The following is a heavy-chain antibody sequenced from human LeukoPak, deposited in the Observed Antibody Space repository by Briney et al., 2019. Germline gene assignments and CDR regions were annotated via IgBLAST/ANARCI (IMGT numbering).Heavy chain of an antibody. Sequence: TGGSLRLSCAASGLFFRNYGIHWVRQASGKGLEWVGRIRSKPQSYATAYDESLKGRFTISRDDSKNTAYLQMSSLKIEDTAVYYCTRVGPSTVVDYWGQGTQVTVSS. J-gene: IGHJ4*02. CDR1: GLFFRNYG. V-gene: IGHV3-73*01. D-gene: IGHD1-26*01. CDR2: IRSKPQSYAT. CDR3: TRVGPSTVVDY.